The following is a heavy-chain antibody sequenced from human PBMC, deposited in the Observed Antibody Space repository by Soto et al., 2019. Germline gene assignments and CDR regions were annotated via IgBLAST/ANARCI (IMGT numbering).Heavy chain of an antibody. J-gene: IGHJ3*01. CDR2: IFQSGDT. CDR3: AYSTGWYRHDV. Sequence: QVQLQESGPGLVKPSGTLSLTCAVSGDSISNRRWWTWVRQPPGRGLEWIGDIFQSGDTTYNPTLKRRVFISVDKSQNQFTLEVSSVTAAETAVYDCAYSTGWYRHDVWGQGTLATVSS. D-gene: IGHD6-19*01. CDR1: GDSISNRRW. V-gene: IGHV4-4*02.